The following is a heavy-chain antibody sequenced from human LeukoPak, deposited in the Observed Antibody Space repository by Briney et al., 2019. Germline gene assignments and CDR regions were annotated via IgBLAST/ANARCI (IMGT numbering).Heavy chain of an antibody. Sequence: KASQTLSLTCTVSGGSINSGFYWTWIRQHPGKGLEWIGYIYYSGSTYYNPSLQSRVTISLDTSKNQFSLKLSSVTAADTAVYYCARDDEVAAAMFGYWGQGTLVTVSS. CDR1: GGSINSGFY. D-gene: IGHD2-15*01. CDR2: IYYSGST. CDR3: ARDDEVAAAMFGY. J-gene: IGHJ4*02. V-gene: IGHV4-31*03.